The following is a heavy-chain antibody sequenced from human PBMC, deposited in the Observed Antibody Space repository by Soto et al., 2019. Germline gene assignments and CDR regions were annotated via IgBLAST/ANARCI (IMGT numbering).Heavy chain of an antibody. CDR2: HYSGGST. CDR1: GFYVSSHY. V-gene: IGHV3-53*01. D-gene: IGHD1-26*01. Sequence: PGGSLRLSCALSGFYVSSHYLRWDRQAPGKGLKWVSVHYSGGSTYYADSVQGRSTISRDKSNNTLYLQMRRVRAEDTAVYFCARHRHPRGTVGATSPLDPWGQGTQVTVSS. CDR3: ARHRHPRGTVGATSPLDP. J-gene: IGHJ5*02.